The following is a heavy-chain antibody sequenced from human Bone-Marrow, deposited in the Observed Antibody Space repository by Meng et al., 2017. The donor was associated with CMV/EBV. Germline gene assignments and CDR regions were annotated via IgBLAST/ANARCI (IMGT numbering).Heavy chain of an antibody. V-gene: IGHV3-21*04. D-gene: IGHD3/OR15-3a*01. CDR1: GFTFGSNA. CDR2: IAGSGSNK. Sequence: GESLKISCAASGFTFGSNAMDWIRQAPGKGLEWVSDIAGSGSNKYYSDSVKGRFVISRDNSQNSLYLQMNSLRAEDMAVYYCARVEGTVAIFDYWGQGTLVTVSS. J-gene: IGHJ4*02. CDR3: ARVEGTVAIFDY.